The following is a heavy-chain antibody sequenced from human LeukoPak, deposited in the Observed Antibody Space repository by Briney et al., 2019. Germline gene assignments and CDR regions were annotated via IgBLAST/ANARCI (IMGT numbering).Heavy chain of an antibody. J-gene: IGHJ4*02. CDR1: GYTFTSYD. D-gene: IGHD3-22*01. V-gene: IGHV1-8*03. CDR2: MNPNSGNT. CDR3: ARGFSLSGWYYYDSSGYYGY. Sequence: GASVKVSCKASGYTFTSYDINWVRQATGQGLEWMGWMNPNSGNTGYAQKFQGRVTITRNTSISTAYMELSSLRSEDTAVYYCARGFSLSGWYYYDSSGYYGYWGQGTLVTVSP.